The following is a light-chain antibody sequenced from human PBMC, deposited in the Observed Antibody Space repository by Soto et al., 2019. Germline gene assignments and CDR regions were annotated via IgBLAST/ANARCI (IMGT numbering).Light chain of an antibody. J-gene: IGKJ2*01. Sequence: EIVLTQSPATLSLSPGERATLSCRASQSVSSYLAWYQQKPGQAPRLLIYDASNRATGIPARFSGGGSGTDFTLTISSLEPEDFAVYYCQQYGSSPPMYTFGQGTKLEIK. CDR3: QQYGSSPPMYT. CDR1: QSVSSY. V-gene: IGKV3-11*01. CDR2: DAS.